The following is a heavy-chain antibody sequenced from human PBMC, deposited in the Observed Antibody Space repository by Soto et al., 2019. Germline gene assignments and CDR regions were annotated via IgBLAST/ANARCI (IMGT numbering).Heavy chain of an antibody. J-gene: IGHJ6*02. V-gene: IGHV4-31*03. D-gene: IGHD4-4*01. CDR3: ARGSAVTRVQYYYYGMDG. CDR1: GGSISSGCYY. Sequence: SETLSLTCTVSGGSISSGCYYWSWIRQHPGKGLEWIGYIYYSGSTYYNPSLKSRVTISVDTSKNQFSLKLSSVTAADTAVYYWARGSAVTRVQYYYYGMDGWGQGTTVTVSS. CDR2: IYYSGST.